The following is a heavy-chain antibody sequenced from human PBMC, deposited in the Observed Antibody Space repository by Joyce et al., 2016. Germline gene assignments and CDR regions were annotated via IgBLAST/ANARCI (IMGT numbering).Heavy chain of an antibody. CDR3: ARDLLYYGSGSP. J-gene: IGHJ5*02. Sequence: EVHLVESGGGLVQPGGSLRISCAASGFTFSAYWMYWVRQAPGKGLVGVSRIHSDGGVTSYADSVKGRFTISRDNAKNTLYLQMSSLRVDDTAVYYCARDLLYYGSGSPWGQGTLVTVSS. D-gene: IGHD3-10*01. CDR1: GFTFSAYW. V-gene: IGHV3-74*01. CDR2: IHSDGGVT.